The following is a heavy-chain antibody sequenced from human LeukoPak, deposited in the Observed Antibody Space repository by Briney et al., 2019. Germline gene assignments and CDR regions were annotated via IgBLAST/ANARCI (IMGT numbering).Heavy chain of an antibody. D-gene: IGHD3-3*01. CDR2: INHSGST. Sequence: PSETLSLTCAVYGGSFSGYYWSWIRQPPGKGLEWIGEINHSGSTNYNPSLKSRVTISVDTSKNQFSLKLSSVTAADTAVYYCARNTYYDFWSGFYYYYYYMDVWGKGTTVTASS. CDR1: GGSFSGYY. J-gene: IGHJ6*03. V-gene: IGHV4-34*01. CDR3: ARNTYYDFWSGFYYYYYYMDV.